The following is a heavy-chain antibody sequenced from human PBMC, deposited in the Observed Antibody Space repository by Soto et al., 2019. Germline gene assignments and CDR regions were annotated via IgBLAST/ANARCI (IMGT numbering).Heavy chain of an antibody. D-gene: IGHD4-17*01. Sequence: GASVKVSCKASGGTFSSYTISWVRQAPGQGLEWMGRIIPILGIANYAQKFQGRVTITADKSTSTAYMELSSLRSEDTAVYYCARDNDYGDYFGDFDYWGQGTLVTVSS. CDR2: IIPILGIA. CDR3: ARDNDYGDYFGDFDY. J-gene: IGHJ4*02. V-gene: IGHV1-69*04. CDR1: GGTFSSYT.